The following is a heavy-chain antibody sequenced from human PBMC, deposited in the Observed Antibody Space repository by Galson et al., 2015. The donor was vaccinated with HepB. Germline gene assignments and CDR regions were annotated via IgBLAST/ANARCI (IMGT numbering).Heavy chain of an antibody. CDR1: GFTFSGSA. CDR3: SRLGDFSGYSSR. D-gene: IGHD6-13*01. J-gene: IGHJ4*02. V-gene: IGHV3-73*01. Sequence: SLRLSCAASGFTFSGSAIHWVRQAPGKGPEWVGRIRSKAANYATAYVESLKGRFTFSRDDSRNTAYLHMNNLKTEDTAVYYCSRLGDFSGYSSRWGQGTLVTVSS. CDR2: IRSKAANYAT.